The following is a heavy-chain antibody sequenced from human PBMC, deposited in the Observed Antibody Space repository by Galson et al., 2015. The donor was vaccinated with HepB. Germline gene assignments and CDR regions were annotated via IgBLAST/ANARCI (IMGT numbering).Heavy chain of an antibody. CDR2: IRSKANSYAT. V-gene: IGHV3-73*01. CDR1: GFTFSGSA. CDR3: TRQTGDIVVVPAAIQGRYYYYMDV. D-gene: IGHD2-2*01. Sequence: SLRLSCAASGFTFSGSAMHWVRQASGKGLEWVGRIRSKANSYATAYAASVKGRFTISRDDSKNTAYLQMNSLKTEDTAVYYCTRQTGDIVVVPAAIQGRYYYYMDVWGKGTTVTVSS. J-gene: IGHJ6*03.